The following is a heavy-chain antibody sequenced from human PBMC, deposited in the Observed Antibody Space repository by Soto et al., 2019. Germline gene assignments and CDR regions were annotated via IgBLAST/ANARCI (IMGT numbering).Heavy chain of an antibody. V-gene: IGHV4-59*01. D-gene: IGHD3-3*01. Sequence: SETLSLTCTVSGGSISSYYWSWIRQPPGKGLEWIGYIYYSGSTNYNPSLKSRVTISVDTSKNQFSLKLSSVTAADTAVYYCARDTVGGIFGVVTPKSRGWFDPWGQGTLVTVSS. CDR2: IYYSGST. CDR3: ARDTVGGIFGVVTPKSRGWFDP. J-gene: IGHJ5*02. CDR1: GGSISSYY.